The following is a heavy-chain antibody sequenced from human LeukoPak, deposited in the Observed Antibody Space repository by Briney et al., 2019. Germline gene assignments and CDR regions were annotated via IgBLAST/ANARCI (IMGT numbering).Heavy chain of an antibody. V-gene: IGHV4-39*01. CDR1: GGSMSSSSSY. J-gene: IGHJ4*02. CDR3: ARHGNYFDY. CDR2: MYYSGST. D-gene: IGHD1-26*01. Sequence: SETLSLTCTVSGGSMSSSSSYWGRIRQPPGKGLEWIGSMYYSGSTYYNPSLKSRVTVSVETSKNKFSLKLSSVTAADTAVYYCARHGNYFDYWGQGTLVTVSS.